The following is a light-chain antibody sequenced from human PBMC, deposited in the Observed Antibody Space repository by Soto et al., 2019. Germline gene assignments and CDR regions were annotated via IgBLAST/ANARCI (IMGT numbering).Light chain of an antibody. CDR3: SSYSRTTTLVV. Sequence: QSVLTQPASVAGSPGQSITISCTGTSSDIGAFTSVSWYQQHPGKAPKLIIYDIINRPSGVSDRFSGSKSVNTASLTVSGLQPEDEANYYCSSYSRTTTLVVFGGGTKLTVL. CDR1: SSDIGAFTS. CDR2: DII. V-gene: IGLV2-14*03. J-gene: IGLJ2*01.